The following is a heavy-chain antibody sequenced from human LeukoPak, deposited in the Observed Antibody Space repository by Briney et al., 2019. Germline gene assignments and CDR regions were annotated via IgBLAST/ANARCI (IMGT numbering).Heavy chain of an antibody. D-gene: IGHD2-15*01. Sequence: GGSLRLSCAASGFTFSDYYMSWIRQAPGKGLEWVSDISTSSTYTNYADSVKGRFSISRDNAKNSLYLQMDSLRAEDTAVYYCARGWQLHPPAYWGQGTLVTVSS. CDR2: ISTSSTYT. CDR3: ARGWQLHPPAY. CDR1: GFTFSDYY. V-gene: IGHV3-11*03. J-gene: IGHJ4*02.